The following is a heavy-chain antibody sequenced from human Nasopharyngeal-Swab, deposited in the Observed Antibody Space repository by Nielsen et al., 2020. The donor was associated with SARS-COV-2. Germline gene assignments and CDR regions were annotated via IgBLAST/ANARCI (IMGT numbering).Heavy chain of an antibody. Sequence: GGSLRLSCAASGFTFSTFWMSWVRQAPGKGLEWVANIKKDGGEKNYVDSVKGRFTTSRDNAKNSLYLQMNSLRAEDTAVYYCVGDSGSYLGIDYWGQGTLVTVSS. V-gene: IGHV3-7*01. CDR3: VGDSGSYLGIDY. CDR1: GFTFSTFW. D-gene: IGHD1-26*01. J-gene: IGHJ4*02. CDR2: IKKDGGEK.